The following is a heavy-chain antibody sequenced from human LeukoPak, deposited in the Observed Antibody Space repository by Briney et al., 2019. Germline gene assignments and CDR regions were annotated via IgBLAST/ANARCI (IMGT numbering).Heavy chain of an antibody. CDR2: ISAYNGNT. Sequence: ASVKVSCKASGYTFTSYGISWVRQAPGQGLEWMGWISAYNGNTNYAQKLQGRVTMTTDTSTSTAYMELRSLRSDDTAVYYCARDFGAGGFNYYYYGMDVWGQGTTVTVSS. CDR3: ARDFGAGGFNYYYYGMDV. D-gene: IGHD3-16*01. CDR1: GYTFTSYG. J-gene: IGHJ6*02. V-gene: IGHV1-18*01.